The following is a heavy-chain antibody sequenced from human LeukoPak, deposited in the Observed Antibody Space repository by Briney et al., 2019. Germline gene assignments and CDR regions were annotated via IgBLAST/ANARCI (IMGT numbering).Heavy chain of an antibody. CDR1: GGSISNYY. J-gene: IGHJ4*02. V-gene: IGHV4-59*01. CDR3: ARGAMATTPFFDY. Sequence: SETLSLTCPVSGGSISNYYYWTWXRQPPXXGLEWIGYVYYTGSTNFNPSLKSRVTMSLDTSRNQFSLKLTSLTAADTAVYYCARGAMATTPFFDYWGQGTLVTVSS. CDR2: VYYTGST. D-gene: IGHD5-24*01.